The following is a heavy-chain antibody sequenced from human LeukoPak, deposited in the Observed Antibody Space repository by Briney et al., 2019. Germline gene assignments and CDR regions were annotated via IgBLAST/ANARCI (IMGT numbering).Heavy chain of an antibody. CDR2: ITSSSYT. Sequence: PGGSLRLSCAASGFTFSDYYMSWIRQAPGKGLEWVSYITSSSYTNYADSVKGRFTISRDNAKNSLYLQMNRLRPEDTAVYYCARDADGYYPDYWGQGTLVTVSS. CDR1: GFTFSDYY. V-gene: IGHV3-11*06. D-gene: IGHD3-22*01. J-gene: IGHJ4*02. CDR3: ARDADGYYPDY.